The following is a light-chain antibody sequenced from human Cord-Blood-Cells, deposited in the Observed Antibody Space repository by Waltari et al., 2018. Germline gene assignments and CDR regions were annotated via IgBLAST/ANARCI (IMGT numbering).Light chain of an antibody. Sequence: EIVLTQSPATLSLSPGERATLSYRASQSVSSYLAWYQQKPGQAPRLLIYDASNRATGIPARFSGSGSGTDFTLTISSLEPEDFAVYYCQQRSNSFGQGTRLEIK. J-gene: IGKJ5*01. CDR2: DAS. CDR1: QSVSSY. V-gene: IGKV3-11*01. CDR3: QQRSNS.